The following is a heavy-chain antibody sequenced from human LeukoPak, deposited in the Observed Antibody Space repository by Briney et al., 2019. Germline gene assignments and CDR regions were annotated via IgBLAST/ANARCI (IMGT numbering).Heavy chain of an antibody. J-gene: IGHJ4*02. CDR2: TYYRSKWYN. Sequence: SQTLSLTCAISGDSVSSNSASWNWIRQSPSRGLEWLGRTYYRSKWYNDYAVSVKSRITINPDTSNNQFSLQLSSVTPDDTPVYYCARAKPSHPHQEATLTQEFDYWRQATLVSVCS. V-gene: IGHV6-1*01. CDR1: GDSVSSNSAS. D-gene: IGHD2-2*01. CDR3: ARAKPSHPHQEATLTQEFDY.